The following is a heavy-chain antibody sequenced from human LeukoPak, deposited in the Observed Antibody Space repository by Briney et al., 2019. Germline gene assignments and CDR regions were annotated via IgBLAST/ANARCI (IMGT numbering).Heavy chain of an antibody. D-gene: IGHD2-2*01. CDR1: GYTLTELS. J-gene: IGHJ4*02. CDR2: FDPEDGET. Sequence: ASVKVSCKVSGYTLTELSMHWVRQAPGKGLEWMGGFDPEDGETIYAQKFQGSVTVTEDTSTDTAYMELSSLRSEDTAVYYCATAKYCSSTSCRERKFDYWGQGTLVTVSS. CDR3: ATAKYCSSTSCRERKFDY. V-gene: IGHV1-24*01.